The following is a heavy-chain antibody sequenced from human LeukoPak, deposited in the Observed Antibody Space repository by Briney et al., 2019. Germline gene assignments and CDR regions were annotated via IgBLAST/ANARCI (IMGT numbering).Heavy chain of an antibody. CDR2: IYYSGST. D-gene: IGHD2-2*01. J-gene: IGHJ5*02. CDR1: GGSISSYY. Sequence: SETLSLTCTVSGGSISSYYWSWIRQPPGKGLEWIGYIYYSGSTNYNPSLKSRVTISVDTSKNQFSLKLSSVTAADTAVYYCARDLGYCSSTSCPPGGWFDPWGQGTLVTVSS. V-gene: IGHV4-59*01. CDR3: ARDLGYCSSTSCPPGGWFDP.